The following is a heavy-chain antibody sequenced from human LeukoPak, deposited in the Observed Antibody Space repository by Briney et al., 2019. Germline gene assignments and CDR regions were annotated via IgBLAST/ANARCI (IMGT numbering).Heavy chain of an antibody. V-gene: IGHV3-7*01. CDR3: TRRLDD. J-gene: IGHJ4*02. CDR2: IKHDESEK. CDR1: GFSFNSDW. Sequence: GGSLRLSCAASGFSFNSDWMDWVRQAPGKGLEWVADIKHDESEKNYLDSVKGRFTISRDNAQNSLYLQMNGLRVEDTAVYYCTRRLDDWGQGTLVTVSS. D-gene: IGHD3-16*01.